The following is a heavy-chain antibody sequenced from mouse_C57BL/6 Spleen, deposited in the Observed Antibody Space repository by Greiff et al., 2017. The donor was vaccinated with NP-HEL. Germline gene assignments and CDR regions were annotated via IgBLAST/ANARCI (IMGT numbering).Heavy chain of an antibody. Sequence: VQLQQSGAELVKPGASVKLSCKASGYTFTSYWMQWVKQRPGQGLEWIGEIDPSDSYTNYNQKFKGKATLTVDTSSSTAYMQLSSLTSEDSAVYYCAKRGPATDAMDYWGQGTSVTVSS. V-gene: IGHV1-50*01. CDR2: IDPSDSYT. CDR1: GYTFTSYW. CDR3: AKRGPATDAMDY. J-gene: IGHJ4*01.